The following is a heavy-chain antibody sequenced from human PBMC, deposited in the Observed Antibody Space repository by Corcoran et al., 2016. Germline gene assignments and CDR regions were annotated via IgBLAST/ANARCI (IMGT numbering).Heavy chain of an antibody. CDR1: GGSFSGYY. V-gene: IGHV4-34*01. Sequence: QVQLQQWGAGLLKPSETLSLTCVVYGGSFSGYYWSWIRQPPGKGLEWIGEINHSGSTNYNPSLKSRGTISVDTSKNQFSLKLSSVTAADTAVYYCARDVAGTTSYYYYAMDVWGQGTTVTVSS. J-gene: IGHJ6*02. CDR2: INHSGST. CDR3: ARDVAGTTSYYYYAMDV. D-gene: IGHD1-7*01.